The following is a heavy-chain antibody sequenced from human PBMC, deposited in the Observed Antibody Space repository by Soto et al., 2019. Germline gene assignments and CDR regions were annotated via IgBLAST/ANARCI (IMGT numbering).Heavy chain of an antibody. Sequence: QPGGSLRLSCAASGFTFSSYGMHWVRQAPGKGLEWVAVIWYDGSNKYYADSVKGRFTISRDNSKNTLYLQMNSLRAEDTAVYYCARDAAVAGDYYYYYYMDVWGKGTTVTVSS. CDR2: IWYDGSNK. J-gene: IGHJ6*03. CDR1: GFTFSSYG. D-gene: IGHD6-19*01. V-gene: IGHV3-33*01. CDR3: ARDAAVAGDYYYYYYMDV.